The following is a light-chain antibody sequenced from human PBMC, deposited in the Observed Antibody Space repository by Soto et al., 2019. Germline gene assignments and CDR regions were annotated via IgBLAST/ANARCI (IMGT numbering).Light chain of an antibody. J-gene: IGKJ5*01. V-gene: IGKV3-20*01. Sequence: EIVMTQSPGTLSLPPGERATLSCRASQSVSSRLAWYQQKPGQAPRLLISGASSRATGIPDRFSGSGSGTEFTLTFRRLEPEDFALYYCQHYVERSPITFGQGTRLEIK. CDR3: QHYVERSPIT. CDR2: GAS. CDR1: QSVSSR.